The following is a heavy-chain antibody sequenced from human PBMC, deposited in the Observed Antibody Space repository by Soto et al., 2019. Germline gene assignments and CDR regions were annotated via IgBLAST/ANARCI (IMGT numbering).Heavy chain of an antibody. CDR1: GFTFSHHL. V-gene: IGHV3-30-3*01. D-gene: IGHD3-3*01. CDR2: ISRDGSNA. Sequence: QVQLVESGGGVVQPGTSLTLSCAASGFTFSHHLMHWVRQTPGKGLEWMTFISRDGSNAYYADSVKGRFTISRDNSRNTLYPEMNSLRLEDTAVYYCARDDDGWSECDLGHRGQGTPVIVSS. J-gene: IGHJ4*02. CDR3: ARDDDGWSECDLGH.